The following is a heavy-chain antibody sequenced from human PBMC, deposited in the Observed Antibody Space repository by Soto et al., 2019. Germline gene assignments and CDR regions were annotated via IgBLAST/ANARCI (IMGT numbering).Heavy chain of an antibody. V-gene: IGHV1-2*02. Sequence: ASVKVSCKASGYTFTGYYMHWVRQAPGRGLEWMGWINPNSGGTNYAQKFQGRVTMTRDTSISTAYMELSRLRSDDTAVYYCARERILTGYTYYYYYGMDVWGQGTTVTVSS. CDR1: GYTFTGYY. J-gene: IGHJ6*02. CDR3: ARERILTGYTYYYYYGMDV. CDR2: INPNSGGT. D-gene: IGHD3-9*01.